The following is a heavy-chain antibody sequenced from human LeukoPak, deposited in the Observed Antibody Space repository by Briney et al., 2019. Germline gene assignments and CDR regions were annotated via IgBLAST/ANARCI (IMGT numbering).Heavy chain of an antibody. CDR1: GFTFSSYW. J-gene: IGHJ4*02. D-gene: IGHD4-11*01. CDR2: IKQDGSEK. V-gene: IGHV3-7*01. Sequence: AGGSLRLSCAASGFTFSSYWMSWVRQAPGKGLEWVANIKQDGSEKYYVDSVKGRFTISRDNAKNSLYLQMNSLRAEDTAVYYCARVSYSNYGAFDYWGQGTLVTVSS. CDR3: ARVSYSNYGAFDY.